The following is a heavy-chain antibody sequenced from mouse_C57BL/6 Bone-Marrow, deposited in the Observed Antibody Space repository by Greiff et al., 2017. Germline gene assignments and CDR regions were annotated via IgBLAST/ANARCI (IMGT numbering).Heavy chain of an antibody. V-gene: IGHV2-2*01. Sequence: QVQLQQSGPGLVQPSQSLSITCTVSGFSLTSYGVHWVRQSPGKGLEWLGVIWSGGSTDYNAAFISRLSISKDNSKSQVFFKMNSMQADDTAIYYCASDYYCFAYWGQGTLVTVSA. J-gene: IGHJ3*01. D-gene: IGHD1-1*01. CDR3: ASDYYCFAY. CDR1: GFSLTSYG. CDR2: IWSGGST.